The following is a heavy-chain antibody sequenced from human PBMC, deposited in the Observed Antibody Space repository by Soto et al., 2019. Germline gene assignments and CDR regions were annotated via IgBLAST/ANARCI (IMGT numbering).Heavy chain of an antibody. CDR1: GYTFTSYA. CDR2: INAGNGNT. D-gene: IGHD3-9*01. V-gene: IGHV1-3*01. J-gene: IGHJ6*02. Sequence: QVQLVQSGAEVKQPGASVKVSCKASGYTFTSYAMHWVRQAPGQRLEWMGWINAGNGNTKYSQKFQGRVTITRDTSASTAYMELSSLRSEDTAVYYCARDSLRYFDWGYGMDVWGQGTTVTVSS. CDR3: ARDSLRYFDWGYGMDV.